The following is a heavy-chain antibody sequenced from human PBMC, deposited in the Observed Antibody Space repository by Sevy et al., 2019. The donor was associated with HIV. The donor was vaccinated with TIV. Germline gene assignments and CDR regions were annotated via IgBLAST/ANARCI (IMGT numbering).Heavy chain of an antibody. D-gene: IGHD3-16*01. CDR2: ISYDGRYR. V-gene: IGHV3-30*18. J-gene: IGHJ6*02. CDR3: AKNRPPGGSYFSRHAMDV. CDR1: GFTFSTYD. Sequence: GGSLRLSCAASGFTFSTYDMHWFRQAPGKGLEWVAIISYDGRYREYADSVRGRFSMSRDNSKNTMYLQMSGLSIEDTAVYYCAKNRPPGGSYFSRHAMDVWGRRTTVTVSS.